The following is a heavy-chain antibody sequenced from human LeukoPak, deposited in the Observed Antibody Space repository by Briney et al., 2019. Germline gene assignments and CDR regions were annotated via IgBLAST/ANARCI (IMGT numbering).Heavy chain of an antibody. Sequence: QTLSLTCAISGDSVSSSSAGWNWIRQSPSRGLEWLGRTYYRSKWYNDYAVSVKSRITINPDTSKNQFSLQLNSVTPEDTAVYYCAREEGIAVAGNYYFDYWGQGTLVTVSS. V-gene: IGHV6-1*01. CDR3: AREEGIAVAGNYYFDY. J-gene: IGHJ4*02. D-gene: IGHD6-19*01. CDR1: GDSVSSSSAG. CDR2: TYYRSKWYN.